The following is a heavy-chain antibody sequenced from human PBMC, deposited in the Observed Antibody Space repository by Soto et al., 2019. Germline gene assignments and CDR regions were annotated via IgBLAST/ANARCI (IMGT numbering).Heavy chain of an antibody. V-gene: IGHV3-64D*08. CDR2: ISSNGGST. Sequence: GGSLRLSCSASGFTFSSYAMHWVRQAPGKGLEYVSAISSNGGSTYYADSVKGRFTISRDNSKNTLYLQMSSLRAEDTAVYYCVKEGVTIFGVVIPWYFDYWGQGTLVTVS. D-gene: IGHD3-3*01. J-gene: IGHJ4*02. CDR1: GFTFSSYA. CDR3: VKEGVTIFGVVIPWYFDY.